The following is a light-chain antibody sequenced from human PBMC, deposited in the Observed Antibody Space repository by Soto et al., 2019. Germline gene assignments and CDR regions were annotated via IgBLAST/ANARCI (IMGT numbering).Light chain of an antibody. CDR2: EVS. CDR3: SSYAGTNTPYV. CDR1: SSDVGGYYY. Sequence: QSVLTQPPSASGSPGQSVTISCTGTSSDVGGYYYVSWYQQHPGKAPKLMIYEVSKRPSGVPDRFSGSKSGTTASLTVSGLQAEDEADYYCSSYAGTNTPYVFGTGTKVTVL. J-gene: IGLJ1*01. V-gene: IGLV2-8*01.